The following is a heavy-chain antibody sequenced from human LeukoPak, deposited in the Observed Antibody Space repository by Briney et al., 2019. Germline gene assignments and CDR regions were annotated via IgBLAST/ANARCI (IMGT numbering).Heavy chain of an antibody. D-gene: IGHD1-26*01. CDR3: ARGGVVWELLPYFDY. J-gene: IGHJ4*02. CDR2: IYYSGTT. Sequence: SETLSLTCAVSGYSISSSNWWGWIRQPPGKGLEWIGYIYYSGTTNYNPSLKSRVTMSVDTSKNQFSLKLSSVTAADTAVYYCARGGVVWELLPYFDYWGQGTLVTVSS. V-gene: IGHV4-28*03. CDR1: GYSISSSNW.